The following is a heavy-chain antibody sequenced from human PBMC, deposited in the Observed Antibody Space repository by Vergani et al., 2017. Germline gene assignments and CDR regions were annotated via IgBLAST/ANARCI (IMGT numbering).Heavy chain of an antibody. Sequence: EVQLVQSGADVKTPGESLKISCKGSGYSFTSYWIGWVRQMPGKGLEWMGIIYPGYSDTRYSPSFQGQVTISADKSISTAYLQWSSLKASDTAMYYCARHAKRGCSSTSCYLDYYYYMDVWGKGTTVTVSS. CDR1: GYSFTSYW. CDR3: ARHAKRGCSSTSCYLDYYYYMDV. D-gene: IGHD2-2*01. V-gene: IGHV5-51*01. CDR2: IYPGYSDT. J-gene: IGHJ6*03.